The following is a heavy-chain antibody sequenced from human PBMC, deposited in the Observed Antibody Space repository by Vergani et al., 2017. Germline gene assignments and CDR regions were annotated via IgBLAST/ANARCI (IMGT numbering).Heavy chain of an antibody. D-gene: IGHD6-19*01. J-gene: IGHJ5*02. CDR2: IYTSGST. CDR1: GGSISSYY. V-gene: IGHV4-4*07. Sequence: QVQLQESGPGLVKPSETLSLTCTVSGGSISSYYWSWIRQPAGKGLEWIGRIYTSGSTNYNPSLKSRVTMSVDTSKNQFSLKLSSVTAADTAVYYCARDAGIAGAGTSWFDPWGQGTLVTVSS. CDR3: ARDAGIAGAGTSWFDP.